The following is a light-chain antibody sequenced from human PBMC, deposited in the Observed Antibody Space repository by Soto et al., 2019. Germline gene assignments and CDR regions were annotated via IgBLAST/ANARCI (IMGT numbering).Light chain of an antibody. CDR2: DAS. J-gene: IGKJ4*01. Sequence: GDRVTITCRASQTTNTWLAWYQQKPGTAPKLLIYDASSLESGVPTRFSGRGSGTEFTLTISSLQPDDFAIYSCKKYFISPLIFGGGTRVDIK. V-gene: IGKV1-5*01. CDR1: QTTNTW. CDR3: KKYFISPLI.